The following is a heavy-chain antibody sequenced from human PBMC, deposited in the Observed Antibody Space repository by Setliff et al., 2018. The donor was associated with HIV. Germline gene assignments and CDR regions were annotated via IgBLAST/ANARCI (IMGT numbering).Heavy chain of an antibody. Sequence: PSETLSLTCAVFGGSFTDIGGSFTDYYWIWIRQPPGKGLEWIGEINHSGSTHYNPSLKSRFTISVDTSKNQFSLKVNSVTAADTAVYYCIIAYSSGWLAPMGFDSWGQGTLVTVSS. V-gene: IGHV4-34*01. D-gene: IGHD6-19*01. J-gene: IGHJ4*02. CDR3: IIAYSSGWLAPMGFDS. CDR1: GGSFTDIGGSFTDYY. CDR2: INHSGST.